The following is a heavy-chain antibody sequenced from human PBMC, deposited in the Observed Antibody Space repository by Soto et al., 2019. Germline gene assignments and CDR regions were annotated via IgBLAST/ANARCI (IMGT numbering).Heavy chain of an antibody. J-gene: IGHJ5*02. Sequence: ESLSLTCAVYGRSLNGYYWSWICQSPGTVQEWIGEINHSGSTNYNPSLQRRVTISVDTSKNQFSLKLSSVTAADTAVYYCAREFISSSWYLPAYNSFDPWGQGALVPVSS. CDR1: GRSLNGYY. CDR3: AREFISSSWYLPAYNSFDP. V-gene: IGHV4-34*01. D-gene: IGHD6-13*01. CDR2: INHSGST.